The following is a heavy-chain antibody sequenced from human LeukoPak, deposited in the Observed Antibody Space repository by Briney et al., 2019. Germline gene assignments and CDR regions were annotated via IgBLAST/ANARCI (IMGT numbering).Heavy chain of an antibody. CDR2: IYYSGST. V-gene: IGHV4-39*01. J-gene: IGHJ3*02. Sequence: PSETLSLTCTVSGGSISSSSYYWGWIRQPPGKGLEWIGSIYYSGSTYYNPSLKSRVTISVDTSKNQFSLKLSSVTAADTAVYYCARFLTGDDAFDIWGQGTMVTVSS. CDR1: GGSISSSSYY. D-gene: IGHD7-27*01. CDR3: ARFLTGDDAFDI.